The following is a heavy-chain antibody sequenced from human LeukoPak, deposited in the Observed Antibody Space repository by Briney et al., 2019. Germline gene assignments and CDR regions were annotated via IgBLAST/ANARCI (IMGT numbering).Heavy chain of an antibody. J-gene: IGHJ6*02. D-gene: IGHD3-10*01. V-gene: IGHV3-53*01. Sequence: PGGSLRLSCAASGFTVSSNSMNWVRQAPGKGLQRVSVIYSGGSTYYADSVKGRFTISRDNSKNTLYLQMNSLRAEDTAVYYCARENNFGSGMDVWGQGTTVTVSS. CDR3: ARENNFGSGMDV. CDR2: IYSGGST. CDR1: GFTVSSNS.